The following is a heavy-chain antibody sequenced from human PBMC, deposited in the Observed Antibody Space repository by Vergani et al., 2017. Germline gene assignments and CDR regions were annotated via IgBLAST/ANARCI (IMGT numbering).Heavy chain of an antibody. CDR1: GFIFSTYA. Sequence: EVQLLESGGDLVQPGGSLRLSCTASGFIFSTYAMSWVRQAPGKGLEWVSGISASGAPTYDADSMKGRVTISRDNSKNTLYLQMNSLRVEDAAVYYCARAYGRDDWLDYWGQRTLVTVSS. D-gene: IGHD1-26*01. CDR2: ISASGAPT. CDR3: ARAYGRDDWLDY. V-gene: IGHV3-23*01. J-gene: IGHJ5*01.